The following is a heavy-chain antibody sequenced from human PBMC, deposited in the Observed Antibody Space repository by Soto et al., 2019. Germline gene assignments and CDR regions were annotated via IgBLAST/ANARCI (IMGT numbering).Heavy chain of an antibody. Sequence: QITLKESGPTLVKPTQTLTLTCTFSGFSLSTSGVGVGWIRQPPGKALEWLALIYWDDDKRYSPSLKSRLTIANTTAXIQXVXSMTNMAPVDTATYYCAHRRGEYCSSTSRRDNWFDPWGQGTLVTVSS. CDR1: GFSLSTSGVG. CDR3: AHRRGEYCSSTSRRDNWFDP. D-gene: IGHD2-2*01. J-gene: IGHJ5*02. CDR2: IYWDDDK. V-gene: IGHV2-5*02.